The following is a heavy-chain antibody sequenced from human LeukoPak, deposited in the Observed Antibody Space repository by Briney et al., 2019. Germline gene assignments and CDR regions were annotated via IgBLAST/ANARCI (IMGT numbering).Heavy chain of an antibody. CDR1: GFTFSSYW. D-gene: IGHD4-17*01. J-gene: IGHJ4*02. V-gene: IGHV3-7*01. CDR2: IKQDGSEK. CDR3: ATMDYGDYDGY. Sequence: GGSLRLSCAASGFTFSSYWMSWVRQAPGKGLEWVANIKQDGSEKYYVDSVKGRFTISRDNAKNSLYLQMNSLRAEDTAVYYCATMDYGDYDGYWGQGTLVTVSS.